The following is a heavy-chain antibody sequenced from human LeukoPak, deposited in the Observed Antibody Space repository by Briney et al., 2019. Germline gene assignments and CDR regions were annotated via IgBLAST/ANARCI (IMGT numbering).Heavy chain of an antibody. V-gene: IGHV3-30*03. Sequence: GGSLRLSCAASGFTFSSYGMHWVRQAPGKGLEWVAVISYDGSNKYYADSVKGRFTISRHNSKNTLYLQMNSLRAEDTAVYYCARGLEPNKRPLKNYVWGSYRPLGGAFDIWGQGTMVTVSS. D-gene: IGHD3-16*02. CDR2: ISYDGSNK. CDR1: GFTFSSYG. J-gene: IGHJ3*02. CDR3: ARGLEPNKRPLKNYVWGSYRPLGGAFDI.